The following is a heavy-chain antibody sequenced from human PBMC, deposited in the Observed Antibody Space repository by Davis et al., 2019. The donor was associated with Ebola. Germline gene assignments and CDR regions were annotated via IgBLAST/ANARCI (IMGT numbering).Heavy chain of an antibody. Sequence: ASVKVSCKASGYSFTGYYMHWVRQAPGQGLEWMGRINPYSGGTNYAQKFQGRVTVTRDTSTTTVYMDLSSLRSEDTALYYCTTPGGQDSGYDVFDIWGQGTMVTVSS. J-gene: IGHJ3*02. CDR2: INPYSGGT. CDR3: TTPGGQDSGYDVFDI. V-gene: IGHV1-2*06. CDR1: GYSFTGYY. D-gene: IGHD5-12*01.